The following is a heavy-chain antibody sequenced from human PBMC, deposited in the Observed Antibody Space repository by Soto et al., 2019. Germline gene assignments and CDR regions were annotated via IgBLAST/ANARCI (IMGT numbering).Heavy chain of an antibody. CDR2: SSNSGTFT. J-gene: IGHJ4*02. V-gene: IGHV3-11*06. D-gene: IGHD1-1*01. Sequence: QVQLVESGGGLVKPGGSLRLSCEGSGFTFSDYYMSWIRQAPGEGLEWISYSSNSGTFTKYADSVKGRFSISRDNTKNLLFLQMNSLRAEDTALYYCARSGDNYNLLDYWGQGTPVTVSS. CDR3: ARSGDNYNLLDY. CDR1: GFTFSDYY.